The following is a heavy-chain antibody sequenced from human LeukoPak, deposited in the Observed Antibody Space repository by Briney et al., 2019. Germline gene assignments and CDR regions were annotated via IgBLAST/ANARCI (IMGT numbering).Heavy chain of an antibody. CDR1: GYTFTSYD. CDR3: AKAAKPNAQGIWDYGSGKYYMDV. Sequence: GASVKVSCKASGYTFTSYDINWVRQATGQGLEWMGWMNPNSGNTGYAQKFQGRVTMTRNTSISTAYMELSSLRAEDTAVYYCAKAAKPNAQGIWDYGSGKYYMDVWGKGTTVTISS. D-gene: IGHD3-10*01. J-gene: IGHJ6*03. CDR2: MNPNSGNT. V-gene: IGHV1-8*01.